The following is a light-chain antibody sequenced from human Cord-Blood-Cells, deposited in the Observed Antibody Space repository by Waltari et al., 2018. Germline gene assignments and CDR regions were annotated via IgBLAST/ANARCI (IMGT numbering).Light chain of an antibody. J-gene: IGLJ3*02. CDR1: SSDVGCYNL. CDR3: CSYAGSSTWV. CDR2: EGS. Sequence: QSALTQPASVSGFPGQSITISCTGTSSDVGCYNLLSWYHQHPGKAPKLMIYEGSKRPSGVSNRFSGSKSGNTASLTISGLQAEDEADYYCCSYAGSSTWVFGGGTKLTVL. V-gene: IGLV2-23*01.